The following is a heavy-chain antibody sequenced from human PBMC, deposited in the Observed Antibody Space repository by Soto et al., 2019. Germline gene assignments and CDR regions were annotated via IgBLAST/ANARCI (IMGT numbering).Heavy chain of an antibody. V-gene: IGHV4-31*03. CDR3: ARDGAAAGLDY. J-gene: IGHJ4*02. CDR1: GGSISSGGYY. Sequence: SETLSLTCTVSGGSISSGGYYWSWIRQHPGKGLEWIGYIYYSGSTYYNPSLKSRVTISVDTSKNQFSLKLSSVTAADTAVYYCARDGAAAGLDYWGQGTLVTVS. D-gene: IGHD6-13*01. CDR2: IYYSGST.